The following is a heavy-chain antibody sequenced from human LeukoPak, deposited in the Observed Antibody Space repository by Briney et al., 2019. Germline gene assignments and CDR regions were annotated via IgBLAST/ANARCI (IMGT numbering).Heavy chain of an antibody. CDR1: GDSVSSNSAA. CDR3: ARVVGYCSGGSCYDNWFDP. Sequence: SQTLSLTCAISGDSVSSNSAAWNWIRQSPSRGLEWLGRTYYRSKWYNDYAVSAKSRITINPDTSKNQFSLQLSSVTPEDTAVYYCARVVGYCSGGSCYDNWFDPWGQGTLVTVSS. J-gene: IGHJ5*02. D-gene: IGHD2-15*01. CDR2: TYYRSKWYN. V-gene: IGHV6-1*01.